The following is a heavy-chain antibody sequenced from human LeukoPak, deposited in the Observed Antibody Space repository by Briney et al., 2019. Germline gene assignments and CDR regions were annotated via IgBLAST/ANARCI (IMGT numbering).Heavy chain of an antibody. CDR2: INSDGRST. J-gene: IGHJ6*04. V-gene: IGHV3-74*01. D-gene: IGHD4-11*01. CDR1: GFTFSTYW. CDR3: ATRHCSIAACRASSYKCMDD. Sequence: GGSLRLSCAASGFTFSTYWMHWVRQAPGKGLVWVSRINSDGRSTTYADSVKGRFTISRDNAKNTLYLQMNSLRAEDTAVYYCATRHCSIAACRASSYKCMDDWGKGTTVTVSS.